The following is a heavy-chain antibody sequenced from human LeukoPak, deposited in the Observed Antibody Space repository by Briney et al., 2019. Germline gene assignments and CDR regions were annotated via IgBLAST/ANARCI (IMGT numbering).Heavy chain of an antibody. V-gene: IGHV4-34*01. D-gene: IGHD1-20*01. J-gene: IGHJ6*02. CDR1: GGSFSGYY. CDR2: INHSGST. Sequence: PSETLSLTCAVYGGSFSGYYWSWIRQPPGKGLEWIGEINHSGSTNYNPSLKSRVTISVDTSKNQFSLKLSSVTAADTAVYYCARSGITGTTTLDYYYGMDVWGQGTRSPSP. CDR3: ARSGITGTTTLDYYYGMDV.